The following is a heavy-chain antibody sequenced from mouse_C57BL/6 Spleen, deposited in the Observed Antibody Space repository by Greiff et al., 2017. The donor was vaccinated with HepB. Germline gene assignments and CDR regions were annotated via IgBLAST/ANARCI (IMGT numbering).Heavy chain of an antibody. V-gene: IGHV1-50*01. CDR1: GYTFTSYW. CDR2: IDPSDSYT. Sequence: QVQLQQPGAELVKPGASVKLSCKASGYTFTSYWMQWVKQRPGQGLEWIGEIDPSDSYTNYNQKFKGKATLTLDTSSSTAYMQLSSLTSEDSAVYYCARGYYGSPDYWGQGTTLTVSS. J-gene: IGHJ2*01. D-gene: IGHD1-1*01. CDR3: ARGYYGSPDY.